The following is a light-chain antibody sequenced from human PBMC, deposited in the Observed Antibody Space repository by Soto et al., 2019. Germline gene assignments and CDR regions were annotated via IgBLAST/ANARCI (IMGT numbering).Light chain of an antibody. J-gene: IGKJ5*01. CDR2: TLS. V-gene: IGKV2-40*01. CDR1: QSLFDSDDGTTY. Sequence: DIVMTQTPLSLPVTPGAPASISCRSSQSLFDSDDGTTYLDWYLQKPGQSPQLLIYTLSYRASGVPSRFSGSGSGTDFTLTISSLQPEDFATYYCQQSFSTPTFGQGTRLEI. CDR3: QQSFSTPT.